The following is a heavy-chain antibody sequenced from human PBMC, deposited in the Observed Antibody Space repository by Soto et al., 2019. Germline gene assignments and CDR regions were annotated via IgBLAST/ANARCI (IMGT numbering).Heavy chain of an antibody. Sequence: PSETLSLTCTVSGGSINSGDYHWSWIRQPPGKGLEWIGAVYYSGSTYYNPSLKSRIRISVDTSKNQFSLKVNSVTAADTAVYYCARDYRTPSAGDMDVRGQGTTVTVSS. V-gene: IGHV4-30-4*01. CDR2: VYYSGST. CDR1: GGSINSGDYH. D-gene: IGHD2-15*01. CDR3: ARDYRTPSAGDMDV. J-gene: IGHJ6*02.